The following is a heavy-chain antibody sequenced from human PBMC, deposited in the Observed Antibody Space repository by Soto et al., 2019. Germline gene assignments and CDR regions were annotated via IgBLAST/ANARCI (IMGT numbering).Heavy chain of an antibody. V-gene: IGHV3-48*03. J-gene: IGHJ6*02. CDR3: ARDLPHYDFWSCNSAYFYYWIDV. CDR1: GFTFSSYE. CDR2: ISDSGRTI. D-gene: IGHD3-3*01. Sequence: GGSLRLSCSASGFTFSSYEMNWVRQAPGKGLEWVSYISDSGRTIYYADSVKGRFTVSRDDAQNSVYLQMDSLRAEDTAVYYCARDLPHYDFWSCNSAYFYYWIDVRGPGTTVTVSS.